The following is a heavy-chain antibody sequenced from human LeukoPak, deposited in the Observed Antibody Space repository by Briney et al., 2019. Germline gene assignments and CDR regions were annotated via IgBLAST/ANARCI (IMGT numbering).Heavy chain of an antibody. CDR3: ARAGSGYLIDY. Sequence: SETLSLTCAVSGGSISSGGYSWSWIRQPPGKGLEWIGYIYHSGSTYYNPSLKSRVTISVDTSKNQFSLKLSSVTAADTAVYYCARAGSGYLIDYWGQGTLVTVSS. D-gene: IGHD5-12*01. V-gene: IGHV4-30-2*05. CDR1: GGSISSGGYS. J-gene: IGHJ4*02. CDR2: IYHSGST.